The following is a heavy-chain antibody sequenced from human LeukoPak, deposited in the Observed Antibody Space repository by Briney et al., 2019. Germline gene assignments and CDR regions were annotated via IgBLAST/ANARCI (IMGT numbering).Heavy chain of an antibody. CDR2: IYYSGST. CDR3: AKPYRTYYYYYYMDV. V-gene: IGHV4-39*07. CDR1: GGSISSSSYY. D-gene: IGHD1-14*01. J-gene: IGHJ6*03. Sequence: SETLSLTCTVSGGSISSSSYYWGWIRQPPGKGLEWIGNIYYSGSTYYNPSLKSRVTISVDTSKNKFSLKLSSVTAADTAVYYCAKPYRTYYYYYYMDVWGKGTTVTVSS.